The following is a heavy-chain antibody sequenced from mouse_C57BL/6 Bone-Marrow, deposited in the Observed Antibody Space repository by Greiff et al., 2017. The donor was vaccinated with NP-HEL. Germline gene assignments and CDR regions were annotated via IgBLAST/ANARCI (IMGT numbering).Heavy chain of an antibody. Sequence: EVQVVESGGGLVKPGGSLKLSCAASGFTFSSYAMSWVRQTPEKRLEWVATISDGGSYTYYPDNVKGRFTISRDNAKTNRYLQMSNLKSEDTAMYYCARERITTYYFDYWGQGTTLTVSS. D-gene: IGHD1-1*01. V-gene: IGHV5-4*01. CDR1: GFTFSSYA. CDR2: ISDGGSYT. CDR3: ARERITTYYFDY. J-gene: IGHJ2*01.